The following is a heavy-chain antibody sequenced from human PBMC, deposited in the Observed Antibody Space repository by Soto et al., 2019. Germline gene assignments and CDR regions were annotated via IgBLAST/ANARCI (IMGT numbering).Heavy chain of an antibody. J-gene: IGHJ4*02. CDR1: GFTVSSNY. CDR2: IYSGGST. D-gene: IGHD6-19*01. CDR3: ARGSDSGWYHGVFHDY. Sequence: EVQLVESGGGLVQPGGSLRLSCAASGFTVSSNYMSWVRQAPGKGLEWVSVIYSGGSTYYADSVKGRFTISRDNSKNTLYLQMNCLRAEDTAVYYCARGSDSGWYHGVFHDYWGQGTLVTVSS. V-gene: IGHV3-66*01.